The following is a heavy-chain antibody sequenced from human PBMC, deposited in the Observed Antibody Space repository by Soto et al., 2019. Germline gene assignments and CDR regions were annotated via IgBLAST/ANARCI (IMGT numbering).Heavy chain of an antibody. CDR3: AKDTNYDILTGYYPLFDY. CDR2: ISGSGGST. Sequence: GGSLRLSCAASGFTFSSYAMSWVRQAPGKGLEWVSAISGSGGSTYYADSVKGRFTISRDNSKNTLYLQMNSLRAEDTAVYYCAKDTNYDILTGYYPLFDYWGQGTLVTVSS. D-gene: IGHD3-9*01. CDR1: GFTFSSYA. V-gene: IGHV3-23*01. J-gene: IGHJ4*02.